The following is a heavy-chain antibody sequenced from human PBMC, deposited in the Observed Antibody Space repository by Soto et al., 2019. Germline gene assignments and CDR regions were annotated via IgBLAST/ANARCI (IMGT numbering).Heavy chain of an antibody. CDR3: ARGPKYSSSWYPPNYYYYGMDV. J-gene: IGHJ6*02. D-gene: IGHD6-13*01. V-gene: IGHV1-69*13. Sequence: SVKVSCKASGGTLSNYAISWLRQAPGQGLEWMGGIIPIFGTANYAQKFQGRVMITADESTSTAYMELSSLRSEDTAVYYCARGPKYSSSWYPPNYYYYGMDVWGQGTTVTVSS. CDR1: GGTLSNYA. CDR2: IIPIFGTA.